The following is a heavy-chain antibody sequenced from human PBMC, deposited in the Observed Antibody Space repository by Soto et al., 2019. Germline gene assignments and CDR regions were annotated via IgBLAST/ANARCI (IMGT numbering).Heavy chain of an antibody. D-gene: IGHD6-13*01. J-gene: IGHJ4*02. V-gene: IGHV1-69*04. CDR1: GYTFTTYG. CDR2: IIPILGIA. CDR3: ARDGRIAAAGNLDY. Sequence: SVKVSCKASGYTFTTYGSSWVRQAPGQGLEWMGRIIPILGIANYAQKFQGRVTITADKSTSTAYMELSSLRSEDTAVYYCARDGRIAAAGNLDYWGQGTLVTVSS.